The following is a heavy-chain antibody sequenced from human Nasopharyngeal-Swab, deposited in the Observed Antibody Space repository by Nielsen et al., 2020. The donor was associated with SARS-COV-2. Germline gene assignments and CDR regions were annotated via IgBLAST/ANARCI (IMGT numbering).Heavy chain of an antibody. CDR3: ARDVLRFHYYYGMDV. CDR2: IYYSGST. V-gene: IGHV4-39*07. J-gene: IGHJ6*02. Sequence: SETLSLTCTVSGGSISSSSYYWGWIRQPPGKGLEWIGSIYYSGSTYYNPSLKSRVTISVDTSKNQFSLKLSSVTAADTAVYYCARDVLRFHYYYGMDVWGQGTTVTVSS. D-gene: IGHD3-3*01. CDR1: GGSISSSSYY.